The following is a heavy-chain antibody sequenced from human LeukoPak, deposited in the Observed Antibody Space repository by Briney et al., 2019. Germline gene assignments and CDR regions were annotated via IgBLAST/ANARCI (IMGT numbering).Heavy chain of an antibody. CDR2: ISSSGSTI. CDR3: ATAAHSSGWLTSGGDY. CDR1: GFTFSSYE. V-gene: IGHV3-48*03. D-gene: IGHD6-19*01. Sequence: GGSLRLSCAASGFTFSSYEMNWVRQAPGKGLEWVSYISSSGSTIYYADSVKGRFTISRDNAKKSLYLQMNSLRAEDTAVYYCATAAHSSGWLTSGGDYWGQGTLVTVSS. J-gene: IGHJ4*02.